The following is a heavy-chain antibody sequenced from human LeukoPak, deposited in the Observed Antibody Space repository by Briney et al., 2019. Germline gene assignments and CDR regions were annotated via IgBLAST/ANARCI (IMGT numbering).Heavy chain of an antibody. CDR2: ISSSGSTI. CDR3: AELGITMIGGV. D-gene: IGHD3-10*02. J-gene: IGHJ6*04. CDR1: GFTFTTYN. Sequence: YPGGSLGLSCAASGFTFTTYNMNWVRQAPGKGLEWVSYISSSGSTIYYADSVKGRFTISRDNAKNSLYLQMNSLRAEDTAVYYCAELGITMIGGVWGKGTTVTISS. V-gene: IGHV3-48*03.